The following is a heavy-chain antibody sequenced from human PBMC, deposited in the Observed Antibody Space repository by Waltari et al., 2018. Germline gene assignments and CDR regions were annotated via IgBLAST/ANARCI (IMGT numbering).Heavy chain of an antibody. CDR3: AREQDATYWFDP. Sequence: QVQLVQSGAEVKKPGASVRVSCKGSGYSCTSYYIHWVRQAPGQGLEYMGRINTSRGNTGYAQKFRGRVTMTRDTSTSTVYMELSSLSSEDTAVYYCAREQDATYWFDPWGQGTLVTVSS. J-gene: IGHJ5*02. CDR2: INTSRGNT. CDR1: GYSCTSYY. V-gene: IGHV1-46*01.